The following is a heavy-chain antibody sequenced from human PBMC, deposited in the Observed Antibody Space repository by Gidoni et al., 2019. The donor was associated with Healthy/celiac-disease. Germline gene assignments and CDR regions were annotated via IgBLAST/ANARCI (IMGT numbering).Heavy chain of an antibody. V-gene: IGHV4-39*01. J-gene: IGHJ4*02. D-gene: IGHD3-22*01. CDR3: ARHGSRGRDY. CDR2: IYYSGST. CDR1: GGSISSSSYY. Sequence: QLQLQESGPGLVKPSETLSLTCTASGGSISSSSYYWGWIRQPPGKGLEWIGSIYYSGSTYYNPSLKSRVTISVDTSKNQFSLELSSVTAADTAVYYCARHGSRGRDYWGQGTLVTVSS.